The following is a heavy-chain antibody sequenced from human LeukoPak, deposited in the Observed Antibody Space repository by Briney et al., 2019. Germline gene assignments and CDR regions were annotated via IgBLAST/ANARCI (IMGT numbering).Heavy chain of an antibody. CDR3: ARDKYSSSWYYYFDY. CDR2: IYYSGST. CDR1: GGSISSGGYY. Sequence: PSETLSLTCTVSGGSISSGGYYWSWIRQHPGKGLEWFGYIYYSGSTYYNPSLKSRVTISVDTSKNQFSLKLSSVTAADTAVYYCARDKYSSSWYYYFDYWGQGTLVTVSS. J-gene: IGHJ4*02. D-gene: IGHD6-13*01. V-gene: IGHV4-31*03.